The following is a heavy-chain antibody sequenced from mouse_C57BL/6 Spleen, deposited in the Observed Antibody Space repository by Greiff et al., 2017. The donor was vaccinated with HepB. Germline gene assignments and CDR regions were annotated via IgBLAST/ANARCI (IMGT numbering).Heavy chain of an antibody. CDR2: INPNNGGT. CDR1: GYTFTDYN. D-gene: IGHD1-1*01. J-gene: IGHJ3*01. V-gene: IGHV1-18*01. Sequence: VHVKQSGPELVKPGASVKIPCKASGYTFTDYNMDWVKQSHGKSLEWIGDINPNNGGTIYNQKFKGKATLTVDKSSSTAYMELRSLTSEDTAVYYCARAYGSPAWFAYWGQGTLVTVSA. CDR3: ARAYGSPAWFAY.